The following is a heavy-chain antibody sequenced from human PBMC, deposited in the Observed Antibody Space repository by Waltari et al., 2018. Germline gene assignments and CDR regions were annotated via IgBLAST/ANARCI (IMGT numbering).Heavy chain of an antibody. CDR1: GLTFSNYA. Sequence: EVQVLESGGGLVQPGGSLRLSCAASGLTFSNYAMRWCRQAPGKGLEWVSAISSSGDTTYYADSVKGRFTVSRDNSKNTLYLQMNSLRAEDTAVYYCAKGRDSGWSQPFDFWGQGTLVTVSS. V-gene: IGHV3-23*01. CDR2: ISSSGDTT. J-gene: IGHJ4*02. CDR3: AKGRDSGWSQPFDF. D-gene: IGHD6-19*01.